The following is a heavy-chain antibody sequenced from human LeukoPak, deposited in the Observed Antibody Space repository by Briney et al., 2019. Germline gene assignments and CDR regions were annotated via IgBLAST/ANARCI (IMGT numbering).Heavy chain of an antibody. CDR3: AKGQMVRGVTTSYYMDA. CDR1: GFTFSSYV. Sequence: GGSLRLSCAASGFTFSSYVMSWVRQAPGKGLGWVSAIGGYSLTVYNAQSLKGRFTVSRDNSKNTLYLQVTDLRVDDTAVYYCAKGQMVRGVTTSYYMDAWGEGTRVTVSS. J-gene: IGHJ6*03. D-gene: IGHD3-10*01. V-gene: IGHV3-23*01. CDR2: IGGYSLTV.